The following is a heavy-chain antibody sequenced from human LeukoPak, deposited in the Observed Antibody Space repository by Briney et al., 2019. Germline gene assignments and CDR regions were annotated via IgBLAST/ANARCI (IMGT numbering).Heavy chain of an antibody. CDR3: ARDRATPDY. V-gene: IGHV3-48*01. Sequence: GGSLRLSCAASGFTFSSHAMNWVRQAPGKGLEWVSYISSSGSTIYYADSVKGRFTISRDNAKNSLYLQMNSLRAEDTAVYYCARDRATPDYWGQGTLVTVSS. CDR1: GFTFSSHA. D-gene: IGHD5-12*01. J-gene: IGHJ4*02. CDR2: ISSSGSTI.